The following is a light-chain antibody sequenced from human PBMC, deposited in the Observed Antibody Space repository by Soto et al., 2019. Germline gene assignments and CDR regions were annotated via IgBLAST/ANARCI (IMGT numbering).Light chain of an antibody. Sequence: QSVLTHPASVCGSPGQSITISCTGTSSDVGGYDYVSWYQLYPGKAPRLIIYEVSNRPSGVSNRFSGSKSGNTASLTISGLRAEDDRDYFCSSFTGTSALLLFGGGTQLTVL. CDR3: SSFTGTSALLL. CDR1: SSDVGGYDY. J-gene: IGLJ2*01. CDR2: EVS. V-gene: IGLV2-14*01.